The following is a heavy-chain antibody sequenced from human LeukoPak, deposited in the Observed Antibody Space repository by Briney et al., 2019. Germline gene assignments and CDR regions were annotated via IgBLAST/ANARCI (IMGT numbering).Heavy chain of an antibody. CDR1: GYSFTNYW. J-gene: IGHJ5*02. D-gene: IGHD5-24*01. CDR2: IYPGDSDT. V-gene: IGHV5-51*01. Sequence: GESLKISRKGSGYSFTNYWIGWVRQMPGKGLEWMGIIYPGDSDTRYSPSFQGQVTISADKSISTAYLQWSSLKASDTAMYYCARHAVATTDNWFDPWGQGTLVTVSS. CDR3: ARHAVATTDNWFDP.